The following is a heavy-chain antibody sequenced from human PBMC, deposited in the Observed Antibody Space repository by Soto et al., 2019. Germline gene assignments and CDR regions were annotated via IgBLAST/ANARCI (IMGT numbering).Heavy chain of an antibody. J-gene: IGHJ5*02. CDR3: ARGKYSGSYYDWFDL. Sequence: SSETLSLTCTVSGGSISSYYWSWIRQPPGKGLEWIGYIYYSGSTNYNPSLKSRVTISVDTSKNQFSLKLSSVTAADTAVYYCARGKYSGSYYDWFDLWGQGTLVSFS. D-gene: IGHD1-26*01. CDR1: GGSISSYY. V-gene: IGHV4-59*01. CDR2: IYYSGST.